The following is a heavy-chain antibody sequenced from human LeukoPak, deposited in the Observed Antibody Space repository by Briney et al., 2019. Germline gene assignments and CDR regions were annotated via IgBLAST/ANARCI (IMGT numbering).Heavy chain of an antibody. CDR3: ARAEYSSSWYWFDP. V-gene: IGHV1-8*03. Sequence: ASVKVSCKASGYTFTSYDINWVRQATGQGLEWMGWMNPNSGNTGYAQKFQGRVTITRNTSTSTAYMELSSLRSEDTAVYYCARAEYSSSWYWFDPWGQGTLVTVSS. CDR2: MNPNSGNT. CDR1: GYTFTSYD. J-gene: IGHJ5*02. D-gene: IGHD6-13*01.